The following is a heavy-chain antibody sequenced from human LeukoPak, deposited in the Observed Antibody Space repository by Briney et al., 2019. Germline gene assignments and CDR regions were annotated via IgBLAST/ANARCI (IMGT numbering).Heavy chain of an antibody. CDR2: ISSSGSTI. J-gene: IGHJ3*02. CDR1: GFTFSSYE. CDR3: ARDRFVARPPKPTAFDI. V-gene: IGHV3-48*03. D-gene: IGHD6-6*01. Sequence: GGSLRLSCAASGFTFSSYEMNWVRQAPGKGLEWVSYISSSGSTIYYADSVKGRFTISRDNSANTLFLQMNSLRVEDTAVYYCARDRFVARPPKPTAFDIWGQGTVVTVSS.